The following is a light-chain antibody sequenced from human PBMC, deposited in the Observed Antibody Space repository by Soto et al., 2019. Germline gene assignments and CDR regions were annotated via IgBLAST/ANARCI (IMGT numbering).Light chain of an antibody. CDR1: SSDVGGYYY. V-gene: IGLV2-14*01. CDR2: EVN. J-gene: IGLJ1*01. CDR3: QSYDNTLSGPIYV. Sequence: QSALTQPASVSASPGQSITISCTGTSSDVGGYYYVSWYQQHPGEAPKLIIYEVNHRPSGVSNRFSASKSGNTASLAITGLQAEDEAIYYCQSYDNTLSGPIYVFGTGTKVTVL.